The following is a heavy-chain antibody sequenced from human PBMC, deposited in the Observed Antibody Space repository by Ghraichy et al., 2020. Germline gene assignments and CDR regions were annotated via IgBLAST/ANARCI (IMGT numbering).Heavy chain of an antibody. Sequence: SVKVSCKASGGTFSSYAISWVRQAPGQGLEWMGGIIPIFGTANYAQKFQGRVTITADESTSTAYMELSSLRSEDTAVYYCARDYYDSSGSHWAFDYWGQGTLVTVSS. J-gene: IGHJ4*02. CDR1: GGTFSSYA. CDR3: ARDYYDSSGSHWAFDY. CDR2: IIPIFGTA. V-gene: IGHV1-69*13. D-gene: IGHD3-22*01.